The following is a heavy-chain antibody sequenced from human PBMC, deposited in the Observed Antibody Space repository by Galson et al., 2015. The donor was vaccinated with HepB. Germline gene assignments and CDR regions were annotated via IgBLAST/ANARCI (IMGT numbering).Heavy chain of an antibody. D-gene: IGHD3-3*01. V-gene: IGHV7-4-1*02. CDR1: GYTFTDYA. Sequence: SVKVSCKASGYTFTDYAVNWVRQAPRQGLEWMGWMNTNTGKPTYAPGFAGRFVFSLDTSVTTAYLQISSLETDDTPVYYCARSPLRFLDWLPYYDYYYMDVWGEGTTVTVSS. CDR2: MNTNTGKP. CDR3: ARSPLRFLDWLPYYDYYYMDV. J-gene: IGHJ6*03.